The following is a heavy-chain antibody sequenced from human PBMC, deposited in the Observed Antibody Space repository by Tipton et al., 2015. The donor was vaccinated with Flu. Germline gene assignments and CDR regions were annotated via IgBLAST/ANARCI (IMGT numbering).Heavy chain of an antibody. CDR2: IYTSGST. J-gene: IGHJ6*02. Sequence: TLSLTCTVSGDSISSGTHYWSWIRQPAGKGLEWIGRIYTSGSTNYNPSLKTRVTISVDTSKNQFSLKLSSVTAADTAVYYCARDLWNDRRAYYYYGVDVWGQGTPVTVPS. D-gene: IGHD1-1*01. CDR3: ARDLWNDRRAYYYYGVDV. CDR1: GDSISSGTHY. V-gene: IGHV4-61*02.